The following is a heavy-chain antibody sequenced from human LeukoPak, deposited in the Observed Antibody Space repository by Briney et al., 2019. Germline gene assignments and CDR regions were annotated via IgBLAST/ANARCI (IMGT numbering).Heavy chain of an antibody. CDR1: GFTVSSNY. CDR2: IYSGGST. J-gene: IGHJ4*02. Sequence: PGGSLRLSCAASGFTVSSNYMSWVRQAPGKGLEWVSVIYSGGSTYYADSVKGRFAISRDNSKNTLYLQMNSLRAGDTAVYYCASSGRAWTYYYDSSGSSGFDYWGQGTLVTVSS. D-gene: IGHD3-22*01. V-gene: IGHV3-53*01. CDR3: ASSGRAWTYYYDSSGSSGFDY.